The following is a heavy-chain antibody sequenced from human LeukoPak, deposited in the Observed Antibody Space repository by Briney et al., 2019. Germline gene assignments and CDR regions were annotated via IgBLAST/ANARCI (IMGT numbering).Heavy chain of an antibody. CDR1: GGSFSGYY. V-gene: IGHV4-34*01. CDR2: INHSGST. D-gene: IGHD3-22*01. Sequence: SETLSLACAVYGGSFSGYYWSWIRQPPGKGLEWIGEINHSGSTNYNPSLKSRVTISVDTSKNQFSLKLSSVTAADTAVYYCARIVNWFDPWGQGTLVTVSS. J-gene: IGHJ5*02. CDR3: ARIVNWFDP.